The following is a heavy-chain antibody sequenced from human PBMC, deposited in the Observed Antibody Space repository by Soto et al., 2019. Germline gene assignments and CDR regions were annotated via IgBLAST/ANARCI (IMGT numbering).Heavy chain of an antibody. CDR2: INPSGGST. D-gene: IGHD6-13*01. CDR3: ARSIAAAGVLDY. V-gene: IGHV1-46*03. CDR1: GHTFTSYY. Sequence: ASVKVSCKASGHTFTSYYMHWVRQAPGQGLEWMGIINPSGGSTSYAQKFQGRVTMTRDTSTSTVYMELSSLRSEDTAVYYCARSIAAAGVLDYWGQGTLVTVSS. J-gene: IGHJ4*02.